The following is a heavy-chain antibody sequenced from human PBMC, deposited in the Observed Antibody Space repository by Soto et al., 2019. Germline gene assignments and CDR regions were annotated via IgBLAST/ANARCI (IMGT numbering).Heavy chain of an antibody. D-gene: IGHD6-19*01. V-gene: IGHV3-66*01. J-gene: IGHJ3*02. CDR2: IYSGGST. CDR3: VRDHLSGIAVANDAFDI. CDR1: GFTVSSNY. Sequence: GGSLRLSCAASGFTVSSNYMSWVRQAPGKGLEWVSVIYSGGSTYYADSVKGRFTISRDNSKNTLYLQMNSLRAEDTAVYYCVRDHLSGIAVANDAFDIWGQGTMVTVSS.